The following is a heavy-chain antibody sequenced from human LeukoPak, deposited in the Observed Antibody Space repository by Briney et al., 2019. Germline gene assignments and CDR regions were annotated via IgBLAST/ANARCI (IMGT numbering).Heavy chain of an antibody. CDR2: IYTSGST. J-gene: IGHJ5*02. CDR3: ARGGYSFGSRLFDP. Sequence: SETLSLTCTVSGGSISSYYWSWIRQPAGKGLEWIGRIYTSGSTNYNPSLKSRVTMSVDTSKNQFSLKLSSVTAADTAVYYCARGGYSFGSRLFDPWGQGTLVTVSS. D-gene: IGHD5-18*01. CDR1: GGSISSYY. V-gene: IGHV4-4*07.